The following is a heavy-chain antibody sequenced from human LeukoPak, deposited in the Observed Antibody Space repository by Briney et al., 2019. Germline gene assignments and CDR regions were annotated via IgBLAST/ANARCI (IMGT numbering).Heavy chain of an antibody. CDR2: IIPILGIA. Sequence: SVKVSCKASGGTFSSYAISWVRQAPGQGLEWMGRIIPILGIANYAQKFQGRVTITADNSTSTAYMELSSLRSEDTAVYYCAGNIMITFGGVIATSHFDYWGQGTLVTVSS. CDR1: GGTFSSYA. J-gene: IGHJ4*02. V-gene: IGHV1-69*04. D-gene: IGHD3-16*02. CDR3: AGNIMITFGGVIATSHFDY.